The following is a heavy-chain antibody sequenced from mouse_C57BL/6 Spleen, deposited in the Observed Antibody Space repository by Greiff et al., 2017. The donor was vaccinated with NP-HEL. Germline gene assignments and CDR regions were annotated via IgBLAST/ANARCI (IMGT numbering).Heavy chain of an antibody. Sequence: VQLQQSGPELVKPGASVKISCKASGYTFTDYYINWVKQRPGQGHEWIGWIYPGSGNTKYDEKFKGKATLTVDKSSSTAYMQLSSLTSEDSAVYYCARPHYYGSSGVWFAYWGQGTLVTVSA. V-gene: IGHV1-84*01. J-gene: IGHJ3*01. D-gene: IGHD1-1*01. CDR1: GYTFTDYY. CDR2: IYPGSGNT. CDR3: ARPHYYGSSGVWFAY.